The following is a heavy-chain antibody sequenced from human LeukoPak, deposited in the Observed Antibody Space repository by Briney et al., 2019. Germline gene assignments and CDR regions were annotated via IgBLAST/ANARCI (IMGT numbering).Heavy chain of an antibody. CDR2: TRDKANSYTT. CDR3: ARVGPPRSDAFDI. CDR1: GFTFSDHY. V-gene: IGHV3-72*01. Sequence: GGSPRLSCAASGFTFSDHYMDWVRQTPGKGLEWVGRTRDKANSYTTEYAASVKGRFTISRDGSKNSLYLQMNSLKTEDTAAYYCARVGPPRSDAFDIWGQGTMVTVSS. J-gene: IGHJ3*02.